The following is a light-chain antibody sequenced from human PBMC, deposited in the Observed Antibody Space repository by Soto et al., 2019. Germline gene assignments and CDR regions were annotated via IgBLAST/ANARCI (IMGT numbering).Light chain of an antibody. V-gene: IGKV2-30*01. Sequence: DVVMTQSPLSLPVTLVHPASISFRSSQVPLYSDGNTYLSWFQQRPCQSPRRLIYKVSNRDSGVPDRFSGSGSGTDFTLTISRLEPEDFAVYYCQQYGSSGTFGQGTKVDIK. CDR1: QVPLYSDGNTY. J-gene: IGKJ1*01. CDR2: KVS. CDR3: QQYGSSGT.